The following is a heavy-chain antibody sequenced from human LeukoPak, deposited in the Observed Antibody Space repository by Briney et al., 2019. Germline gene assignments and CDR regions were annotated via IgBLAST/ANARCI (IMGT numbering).Heavy chain of an antibody. J-gene: IGHJ4*02. CDR3: ARVPGGIVVVITDIYFDY. D-gene: IGHD3-22*01. CDR2: IKQDGCEE. Sequence: GRSLTLFCGASGFTFSSYGMHWVRKAPGKELEWANNIKQDGCEEYYVDSVKGRFTISRDNDKNSLYLQMNSLRAEDTAVYYCARVPGGIVVVITDIYFDYWGQGTLVTVSS. V-gene: IGHV3-7*01. CDR1: GFTFSSYG.